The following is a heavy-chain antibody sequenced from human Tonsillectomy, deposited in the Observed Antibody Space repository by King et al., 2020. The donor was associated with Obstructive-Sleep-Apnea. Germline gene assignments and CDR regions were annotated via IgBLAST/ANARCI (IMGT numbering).Heavy chain of an antibody. J-gene: IGHJ4*02. Sequence: VQLVESGGGLVQPGGSLRLSCAASGFTFSSYAMSWVRQAPGKGLEWVSAISGSGGSTYYADSMKGRFTISRDNSKNTLYLQMNSLRAEDTAVYYCAKSRGSCSGGSCLFDYWGQGTLVTVSS. V-gene: IGHV3-23*04. CDR1: GFTFSSYA. CDR3: AKSRGSCSGGSCLFDY. D-gene: IGHD2-15*01. CDR2: ISGSGGST.